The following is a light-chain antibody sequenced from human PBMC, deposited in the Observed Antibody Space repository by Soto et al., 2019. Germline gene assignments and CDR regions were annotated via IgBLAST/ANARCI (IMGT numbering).Light chain of an antibody. CDR3: QQSYTTPHT. J-gene: IGKJ2*01. CDR2: AAS. CDR1: QSISNF. V-gene: IGKV1-39*01. Sequence: DIQMTQSPSSLSASVGDRVTITCRASQSISNFLNWYQQKPGKAPELLIYAASSLHSGVPSRFSGSGSGTNFTLTISSLQPEDFVTYSCQQSYTTPHTFGQGTKLEIK.